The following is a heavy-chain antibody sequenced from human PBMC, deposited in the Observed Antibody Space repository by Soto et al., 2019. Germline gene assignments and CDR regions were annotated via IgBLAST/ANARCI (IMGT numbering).Heavy chain of an antibody. J-gene: IGHJ3*02. CDR1: GYTFTSYG. CDR3: ARERGDIVVVPAAMRLEDAFDI. V-gene: IGHV1-18*01. CDR2: ISAYNGNT. D-gene: IGHD2-2*01. Sequence: QVQLVQSGAEVKKPGASVKVSCKASGYTFTSYGISWVRQAPGQGLEWMGWISAYNGNTNYAQKLQGRVTMTTDTSTSTAYMELRSLRSDDTAVYSCARERGDIVVVPAAMRLEDAFDIWGQGTMVTVSS.